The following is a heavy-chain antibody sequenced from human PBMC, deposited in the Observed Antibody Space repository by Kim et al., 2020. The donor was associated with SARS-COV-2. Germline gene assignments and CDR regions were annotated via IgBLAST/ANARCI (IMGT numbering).Heavy chain of an antibody. Sequence: GGSLRLSCAASGFTFSTYSLNWVRQALGKGLEWVSYISSSSTTIYYADSVKGRFTISSDNAKNSLYLHMNSLRDEDTALYYCARAKPSLVTTVYYFD. CDR1: GFTFSTYS. CDR2: ISSSSTTI. J-gene: IGHJ4*01. V-gene: IGHV3-48*02. CDR3: ARAKPSLVTTVYYFD. D-gene: IGHD4-17*01.